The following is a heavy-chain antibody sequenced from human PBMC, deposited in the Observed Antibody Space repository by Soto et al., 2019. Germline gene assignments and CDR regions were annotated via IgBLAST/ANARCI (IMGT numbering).Heavy chain of an antibody. D-gene: IGHD3-22*01. CDR2: IYYSGST. V-gene: IGHV4-39*01. J-gene: IGHJ4*02. CDR3: ARHWYDSRCYYVFPDHYFDE. CDR1: GGSISSSSYY. Sequence: SETLSLTCTVSGGSISSSSYYWGWIRQPPGKGLEWIGSIYYSGSTYYNPSLKSRVTISVDTSRDQFSLKLSSVTAADTAVYYCARHWYDSRCYYVFPDHYFDEWGQGTLVTVSS.